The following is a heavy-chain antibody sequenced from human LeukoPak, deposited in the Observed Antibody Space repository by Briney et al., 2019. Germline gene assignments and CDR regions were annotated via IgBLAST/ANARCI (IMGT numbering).Heavy chain of an antibody. D-gene: IGHD6-13*01. CDR1: GGSISSSSYY. J-gene: IGHJ6*02. V-gene: IGHV4-39*07. CDR2: IYYSGST. Sequence: SETLSLTCTVSGGSISSSSYYWGWIRQPPGKGLEWIGSIYYSGSTYYNPSLKSRVTISVDTSKNQFSLKLSSVTAADTAVYYCASPLYSSSWYGWSYYYGMDVWGQGTTVTVSS. CDR3: ASPLYSSSWYGWSYYYGMDV.